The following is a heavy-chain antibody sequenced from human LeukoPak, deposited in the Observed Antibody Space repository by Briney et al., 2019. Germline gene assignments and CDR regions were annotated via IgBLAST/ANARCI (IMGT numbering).Heavy chain of an antibody. J-gene: IGHJ4*02. CDR3: ASYNPYY. Sequence: PGGTLRLSCEASGFTFSTYGINWVRQAPGKGLEWVSAISGSGGSTYYADSVKGRFTLSRDNSLNTLYLQMNSLRAEDTAVYYCASYNPYYWGQGTLVTVSS. D-gene: IGHD1-1*01. CDR2: ISGSGGST. V-gene: IGHV3-23*01. CDR1: GFTFSTYG.